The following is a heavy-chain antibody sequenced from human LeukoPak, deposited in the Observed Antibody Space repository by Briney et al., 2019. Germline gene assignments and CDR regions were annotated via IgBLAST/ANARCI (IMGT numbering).Heavy chain of an antibody. CDR1: GYTFTGCY. CDR3: AREASEQLTPYNWFDP. D-gene: IGHD6-13*01. V-gene: IGHV1-2*02. Sequence: GASVKVSCKASGYTFTGCYMHWVRQAPGQGLEWMGWINPNSGGTNYAQKFQGRVTMTRDTSISTAYMELSRLRSDDTAVYYCAREASEQLTPYNWFDPWGQGTLVTVSS. CDR2: INPNSGGT. J-gene: IGHJ5*02.